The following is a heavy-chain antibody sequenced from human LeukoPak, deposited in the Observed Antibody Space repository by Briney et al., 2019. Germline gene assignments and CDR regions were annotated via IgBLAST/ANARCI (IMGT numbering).Heavy chain of an antibody. CDR3: ARNYYDSSGYNWFDP. D-gene: IGHD3-22*01. CDR1: GYTFTSYY. CDR2: INPGGGST. Sequence: ASVKVSCKASGYTFTSYYMHWVRQAPGQGLEWMGIINPGGGSTSYAQKFQGRVTMTRDMSTSTVYMELSSLRSEDTAVYYCARNYYDSSGYNWFDPWGQGTLVTVSS. J-gene: IGHJ5*02. V-gene: IGHV1-46*01.